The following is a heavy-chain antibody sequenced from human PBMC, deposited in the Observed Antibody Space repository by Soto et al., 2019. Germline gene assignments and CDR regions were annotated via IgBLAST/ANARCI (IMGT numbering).Heavy chain of an antibody. D-gene: IGHD1-26*01. J-gene: IGHJ4*02. V-gene: IGHV4-59*02. CDR2: IYNSGTT. Sequence: QVQLQESGPGLVKPSETLSLTCTVSGGSVSSHYCSWIRQPPGKGLEWIGFIYNSGTTNYNPSIKSRATISVDTSKNQFSLKLNSVTAADTAVYYCARGRGGSPSYDYWGQGTLVTVSS. CDR3: ARGRGGSPSYDY. CDR1: GGSVSSHY.